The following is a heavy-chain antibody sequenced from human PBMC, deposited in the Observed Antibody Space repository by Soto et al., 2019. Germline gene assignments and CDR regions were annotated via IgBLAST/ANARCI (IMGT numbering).Heavy chain of an antibody. CDR2: ISSDSKTI. J-gene: IGHJ4*02. D-gene: IGHD2-15*01. V-gene: IGHV3-48*01. CDR1: GFSFKTYS. CDR3: ARDRFGRFQRSGGACYDF. Sequence: GGSLGLSCTASGFSFKTYSMNWVRQAPGKGLEWISYISSDSKTIDYSDSVKGRFTISRDNARNSLYLQMKSLRAEDTAVYYCARDRFGRFQRSGGACYDFWGQGTRVTVSS.